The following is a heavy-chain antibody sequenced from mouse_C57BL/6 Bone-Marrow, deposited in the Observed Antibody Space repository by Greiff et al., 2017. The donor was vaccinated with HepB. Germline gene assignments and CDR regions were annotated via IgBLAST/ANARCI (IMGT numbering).Heavy chain of an antibody. J-gene: IGHJ2*01. CDR3: ARGNLLLRLGFCFDY. CDR1: GYTFTSYW. Sequence: QVQLQQPGAELVKPGASVKMSCKASGYTFTSYWITWVKQRPGQGLEWIGDIYPGSGSTNYNEKFKSKATLTVDTSSSTAYMQLSSLTSEDSAVYYCARGNLLLRLGFCFDYWGQGTTLTVSS. CDR2: IYPGSGST. V-gene: IGHV1-55*01. D-gene: IGHD1-1*01.